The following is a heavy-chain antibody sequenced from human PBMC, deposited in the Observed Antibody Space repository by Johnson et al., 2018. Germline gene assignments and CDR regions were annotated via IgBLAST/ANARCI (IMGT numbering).Heavy chain of an antibody. J-gene: IGHJ3*02. V-gene: IGHV3-11*04. CDR3: VPALFSFDT. CDR2: ISTSGTTT. Sequence: QVQLVQSGGGLVKPGGSLRLSCVASGLTFSDYYMSWIRQAPGTGLEWVSYISTSGTTTSYADSVKGRFSISRGDAKNSLYLQMNSRRAEDPAVYYCVPALFSFDTGGQGTVVTVSS. CDR1: GLTFSDYY. D-gene: IGHD3-10*02.